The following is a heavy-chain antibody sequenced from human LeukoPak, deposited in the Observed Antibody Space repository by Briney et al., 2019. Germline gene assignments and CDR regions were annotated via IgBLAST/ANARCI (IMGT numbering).Heavy chain of an antibody. CDR2: VYYSGTP. Sequence: SETLSLTCAVSGGSISSSNHYWAWIRQPPGKGPEWIGSVYYSGTPYYNPSHKSRLTVSVDTSQNHFSLSLRYVTAADTAVYYCARLTKGLNFDCWGQGTLVIVSS. CDR1: GGSISSSNHY. J-gene: IGHJ4*02. CDR3: ARLTKGLNFDC. V-gene: IGHV4-39*02.